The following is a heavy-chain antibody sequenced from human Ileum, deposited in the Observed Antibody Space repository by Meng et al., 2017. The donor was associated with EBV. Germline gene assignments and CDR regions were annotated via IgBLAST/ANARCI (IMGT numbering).Heavy chain of an antibody. D-gene: IGHD3-16*01. CDR3: ASMPRGSSGFPD. J-gene: IGHJ4*02. CDR2: IIPFFGTG. CDR1: RNIRKAG. V-gene: IGHV1-69*01. Sequence: QVGTVGGWGKEAGVFGEGLWQAFWRNIRKAGIKWGGTGPGKGLEWMGGIIPFFGTGNYAQRFQGRVTISVDEPTSTAYMELSSLRSEDTAVYYCASMPRGSSGFPDWGQGTLVTVSS.